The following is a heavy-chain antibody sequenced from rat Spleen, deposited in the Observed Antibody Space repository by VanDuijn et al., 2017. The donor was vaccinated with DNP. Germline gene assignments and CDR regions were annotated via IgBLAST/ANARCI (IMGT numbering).Heavy chain of an antibody. D-gene: IGHD1-1*01. CDR3: ARLRLEWEVGAIDA. V-gene: IGHV3-1*01. CDR1: GYSITSNY. Sequence: EVQLQESGPGLVKPSQSLSLTCSVTGYSITSNYWGWIRQFPGNKVEYIGHISYSGSTNYNPSLISRISITRDTSKNQYFLQLNSLTTEHTVTYSYARLRLEWEVGAIDAWGQGTSVTVS. J-gene: IGHJ4*01. CDR2: ISYSGST.